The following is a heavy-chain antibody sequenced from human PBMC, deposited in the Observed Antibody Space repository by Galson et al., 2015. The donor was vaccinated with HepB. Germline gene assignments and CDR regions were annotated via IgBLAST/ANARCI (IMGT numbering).Heavy chain of an antibody. V-gene: IGHV1-18*04. CDR2: ISAYNGNT. CDR1: GYTFTSYG. Sequence: SVKVSCKASGYTFTSYGISWVRQAPGQGLEWMGWISAYNGNTNYAQKLQGRVTMTTDTSTSTAYMELRSLRSDDTAVYYCARVPVAGTFREWFDPWGQGTLVTVSS. J-gene: IGHJ5*02. CDR3: ARVPVAGTFREWFDP. D-gene: IGHD6-19*01.